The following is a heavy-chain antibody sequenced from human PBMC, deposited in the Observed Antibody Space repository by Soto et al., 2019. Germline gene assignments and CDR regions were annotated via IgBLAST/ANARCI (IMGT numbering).Heavy chain of an antibody. D-gene: IGHD3-9*01. CDR3: ARNNSGHNFAWSAPSWFAP. V-gene: IGHV3-48*03. CDR1: GFTFSSYE. Sequence: GFLRLSCAASGFTFSSYEMNWVRQAPGKGLEWVSYISSSGSTIYYADSVKGRFTISRDNAKNSLYLQMNSLRAEDTAVYYCARNNSGHNFAWSAPSWFAPRRQGTLVTVSS. J-gene: IGHJ5*02. CDR2: ISSSGSTI.